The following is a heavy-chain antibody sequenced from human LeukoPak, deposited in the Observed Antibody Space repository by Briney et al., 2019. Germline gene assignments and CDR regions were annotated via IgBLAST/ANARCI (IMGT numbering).Heavy chain of an antibody. J-gene: IGHJ4*02. CDR1: GGSISSYY. D-gene: IGHD1-26*01. CDR3: AREDSGYLDY. Sequence: SETLSLTCTVSGGSISSYYWSWIRQPPGKGLECIGYIYYSGSTNYNPSLKSRVTISVDTSKNQFSLKLSSVTAADTAVYYCAREDSGYLDYWGQGTLVTVSS. V-gene: IGHV4-59*01. CDR2: IYYSGST.